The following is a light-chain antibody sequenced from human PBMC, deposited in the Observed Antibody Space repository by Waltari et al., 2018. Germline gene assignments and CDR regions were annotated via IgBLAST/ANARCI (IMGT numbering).Light chain of an antibody. CDR1: QRLGSY. V-gene: IGKV1-5*03. Sequence: CRASQRLGSYLALYQQKPGKAPKLLIYKTSSLETGVPSSFSGTGSGTEFTLTISSLQPDDIATYYCQQYNSYPFTFGPGTKVDIK. CDR2: KTS. CDR3: QQYNSYPFT. J-gene: IGKJ3*01.